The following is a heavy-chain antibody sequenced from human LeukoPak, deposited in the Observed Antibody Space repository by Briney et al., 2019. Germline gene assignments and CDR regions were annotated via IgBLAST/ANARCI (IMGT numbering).Heavy chain of an antibody. CDR1: GFTFRSNW. J-gene: IGHJ4*02. CDR2: ISSSSSTI. D-gene: IGHD5-12*01. Sequence: GGSLRLSCAASGFTFRSNWMSWVRQAPGKGLEWVSYISSSSSTIYYADSVKGRFTISRDNAKNSLYLQMNSLRDEDTAVYYCARSKNGLHWGQGTLVTVSS. V-gene: IGHV3-48*02. CDR3: ARSKNGLH.